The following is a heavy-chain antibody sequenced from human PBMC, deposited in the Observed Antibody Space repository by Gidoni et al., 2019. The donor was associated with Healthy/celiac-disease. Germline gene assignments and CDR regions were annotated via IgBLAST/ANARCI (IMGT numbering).Heavy chain of an antibody. V-gene: IGHV3-21*01. CDR1: GFTFSSYS. Sequence: EVQLVESGGGLVKPGGSLRLSCAASGFTFSSYSMNWVRQAPGKGLEWVSSISRSSSYIYYADSVKGRFTNSRDNAKNSLYLQMNSLRAEDTAVYYCARDIVVVTAIYYYYGMDVWGQGTTVTVSS. D-gene: IGHD2-21*02. CDR3: ARDIVVVTAIYYYYGMDV. J-gene: IGHJ6*02. CDR2: ISRSSSYI.